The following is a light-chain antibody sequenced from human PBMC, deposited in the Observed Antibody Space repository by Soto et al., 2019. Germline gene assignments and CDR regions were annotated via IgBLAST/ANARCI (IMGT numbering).Light chain of an antibody. V-gene: IGKV1-9*01. Sequence: DIQLTQSPSFLSASVGDRVTITCRASQGISSYLAWYQQKPGKAPHLLIYSASTLQSGVPSRFSGSGSGTEFTLTISSLQPEDFATYYCQQHNSYPVTFGGGTKVEIK. J-gene: IGKJ4*01. CDR1: QGISSY. CDR2: SAS. CDR3: QQHNSYPVT.